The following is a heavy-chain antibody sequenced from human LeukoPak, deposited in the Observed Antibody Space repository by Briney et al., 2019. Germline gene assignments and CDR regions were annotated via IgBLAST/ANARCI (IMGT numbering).Heavy chain of an antibody. D-gene: IGHD1-14*01. Sequence: ASVKVSCKASGYTFIDYYIHWVRQAPGQGPEWMGWINPNSGGTNYAQKLQGRVTMTRDTSITTTYIELSGLRSDSRAMYYCARDSITFPGAYFDYWGQETLVTVSS. V-gene: IGHV1-2*02. J-gene: IGHJ4*02. CDR3: ARDSITFPGAYFDY. CDR1: GYTFIDYY. CDR2: INPNSGGT.